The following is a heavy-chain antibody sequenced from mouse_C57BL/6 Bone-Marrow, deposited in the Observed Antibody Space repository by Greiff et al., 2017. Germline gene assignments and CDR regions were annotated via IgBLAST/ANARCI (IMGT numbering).Heavy chain of an antibody. CDR3: SRGRLRRSDY. V-gene: IGHV1-69*01. CDR2: IDPSDSYT. D-gene: IGHD2-4*01. J-gene: IGHJ2*01. Sequence: QVQLQQPGAELVMPGASVKLSCKASGYTFTSYWMHWVKQRPGQGLEWIGEIDPSDSYTNYNQKFKGKSTLTVDKSSSTAYMQLSSLTSEDSAVXYCSRGRLRRSDYWGQGTTLTVSS. CDR1: GYTFTSYW.